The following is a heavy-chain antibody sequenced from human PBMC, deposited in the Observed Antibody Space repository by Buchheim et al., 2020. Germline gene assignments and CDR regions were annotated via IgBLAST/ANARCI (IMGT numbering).Heavy chain of an antibody. D-gene: IGHD6-13*01. CDR1: GFTFSDYY. V-gene: IGHV3-11*01. Sequence: QVQLVESGGGLVKPGGSLRLSCAASGFTFSDYYMSWIRQAPGKGLEWVSYISSSGSTIYYADSVKGRFTISRDNAKKSLYLQMNSLRAEDTAVYYCARGGPEVADSSSWYRRAYYYYYMDVWGKGTT. J-gene: IGHJ6*03. CDR3: ARGGPEVADSSSWYRRAYYYYYMDV. CDR2: ISSSGSTI.